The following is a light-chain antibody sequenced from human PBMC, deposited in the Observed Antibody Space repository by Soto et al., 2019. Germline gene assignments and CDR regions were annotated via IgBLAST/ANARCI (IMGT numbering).Light chain of an antibody. V-gene: IGKV1-9*01. CDR1: QGIGSY. CDR2: AAS. CDR3: HQLNNYPLT. Sequence: DVQLTQSPSFLSASLGDRVSITCRTSQGIGSYLAWYQQKPGKAPNLLIYAASTLQSGVPSRFSGSGSGTDFTLTISSLQPEDFATYYCHQLNNYPLTFGGGTKVDIK. J-gene: IGKJ4*01.